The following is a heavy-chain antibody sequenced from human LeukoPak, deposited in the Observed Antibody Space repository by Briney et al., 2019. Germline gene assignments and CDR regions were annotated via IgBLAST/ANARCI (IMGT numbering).Heavy chain of an antibody. CDR3: ARDYCSSTSCYVFDY. V-gene: IGHV4-39*07. D-gene: IGHD2-2*01. J-gene: IGHJ4*02. CDR1: GGSISSSSYY. CDR2: IYYSGST. Sequence: KPSETLSLTCTVSGGSISSSSYYWGWIRQPSGKGLEWIGSIYYSGSTYYNPSLKSRVTISVDTSKNQFSLKLSSVTAADTAVYYCARDYCSSTSCYVFDYWGKGTLVTVSS.